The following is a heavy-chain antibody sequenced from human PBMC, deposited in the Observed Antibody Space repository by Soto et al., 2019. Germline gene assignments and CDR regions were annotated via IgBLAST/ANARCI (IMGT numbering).Heavy chain of an antibody. D-gene: IGHD2-21*02. CDR2: ISYDGRNS. CDR3: ATWCGGDFYHGRNFDY. CDR1: GLTFSSYA. V-gene: IGHV3-30-3*01. Sequence: QVLLVESGGGVVQPGRSLRLSCAVSGLTFSSYAMNWVRQAPGRGLEWVGVISYDGRNSYFADSVKGRFTSSRDNSKNTLYLQMNNLRVDDTAVYYCATWCGGDFYHGRNFDYRGQGTLVTVSS. J-gene: IGHJ4*02.